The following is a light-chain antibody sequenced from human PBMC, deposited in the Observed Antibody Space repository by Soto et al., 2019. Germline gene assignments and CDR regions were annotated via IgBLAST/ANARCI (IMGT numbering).Light chain of an antibody. V-gene: IGLV2-14*01. CDR2: DVS. CDR3: SSYTSSSTPFV. CDR1: SSDVGGYNY. Sequence: QSALTHPASVSGSPGQSMPNSCTGTSSDVGGYNYVSWYQQHPGKAPKLMIYDVSNRPSGVSNRFSGSKSGNTASLTISGLQAEDEADYYCSSYTSSSTPFVFGTGTKVTVL. J-gene: IGLJ1*01.